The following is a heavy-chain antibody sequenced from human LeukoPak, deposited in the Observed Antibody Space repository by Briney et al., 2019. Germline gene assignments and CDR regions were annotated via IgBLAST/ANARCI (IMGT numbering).Heavy chain of an antibody. CDR1: GYTLTELS. CDR2: FDPEDGET. Sequence: ASVKVSCKVSGYTLTELSMHWVRQAPGKGLEWMGGFDPEDGETIYAQKFQGRVTMTEDTSTDTAYMELSSLRSEDTAVYYCARAGGSYYGGGDWFDPWGQGTLVTVSS. CDR3: ARAGGSYYGGGDWFDP. D-gene: IGHD1-26*01. J-gene: IGHJ5*02. V-gene: IGHV1-24*01.